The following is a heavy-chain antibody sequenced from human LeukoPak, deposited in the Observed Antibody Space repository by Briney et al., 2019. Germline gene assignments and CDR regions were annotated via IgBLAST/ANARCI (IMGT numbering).Heavy chain of an antibody. Sequence: PGGSLRLSCAASGFTFSSYSMNWVRQAPGKGLEWVSSISSSSSYIYYADSVKGRFTISRDNAKNSLYLQMNSLRAEDTAVYCCARDHYDSSGYYAASDAFDIWGQGTMVTVSS. D-gene: IGHD3-22*01. CDR2: ISSSSSYI. CDR1: GFTFSSYS. CDR3: ARDHYDSSGYYAASDAFDI. V-gene: IGHV3-21*01. J-gene: IGHJ3*02.